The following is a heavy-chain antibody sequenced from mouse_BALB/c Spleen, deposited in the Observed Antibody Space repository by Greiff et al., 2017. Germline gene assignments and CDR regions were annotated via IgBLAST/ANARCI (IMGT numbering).Heavy chain of an antibody. V-gene: IGHV14-1*02. CDR2: IDPENGNT. J-gene: IGHJ2*01. CDR3: ARAYGNYFDY. CDR1: GFNIKDYY. Sequence: EVKLVESGAELVRPGALVKLSCKASGFNIKDYYMHWVKQRPEQGLEWIGWIDPENGNTIYDPKFQGKASITADTSSNTAYLQLSSLTSEDTAVYYCARAYGNYFDYWGQGTTLTVSS. D-gene: IGHD2-1*01.